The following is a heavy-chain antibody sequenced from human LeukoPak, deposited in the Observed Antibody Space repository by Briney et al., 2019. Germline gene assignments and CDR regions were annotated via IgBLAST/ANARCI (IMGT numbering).Heavy chain of an antibody. J-gene: IGHJ4*02. CDR3: ARTASRGTYYDILTGYPHFDY. D-gene: IGHD3-9*01. CDR1: GYSISSSNW. Sequence: SETLSLTCAVSGYSISSSNWWGWIRQPPGKGLEWIGYIYYSGSTYYNPSLKSRVTMSVDTSKNQFSLKLSSVTAVDTAVYYCARTASRGTYYDILTGYPHFDYWGQGTLVTVSS. CDR2: IYYSGST. V-gene: IGHV4-28*01.